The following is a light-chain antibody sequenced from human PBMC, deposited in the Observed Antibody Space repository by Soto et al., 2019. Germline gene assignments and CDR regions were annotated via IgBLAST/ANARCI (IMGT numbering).Light chain of an antibody. CDR2: EVS. J-gene: IGLJ2*01. CDR3: CSFTSSTTVV. Sequence: QSALTQPASVSGSPGQSITISCTGTSSDVGGYNYVSWYQQYPGRAPKLMIYEVSNRPSGVSNRCSGSKSGNTASLTISGLQAEDEADYYCCSFTSSTTVVFGGGTKLTVL. V-gene: IGLV2-14*01. CDR1: SSDVGGYNY.